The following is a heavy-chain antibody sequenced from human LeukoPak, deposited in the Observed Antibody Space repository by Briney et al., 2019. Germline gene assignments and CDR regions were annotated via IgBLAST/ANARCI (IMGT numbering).Heavy chain of an antibody. CDR3: ARGPGSRRPNDAFDV. CDR2: IYTSGST. J-gene: IGHJ3*01. CDR1: GGPMRGYY. V-gene: IGHV4-4*07. D-gene: IGHD5/OR15-5a*01. Sequence: SETLSLTCTVSGGPMRGYYWTWIRQPAGKGLEWIGLIYTSGSTNYNPSLRSRVTMSVDTSKSQVSLKLSSVTAADTAVYYCARGPGSRRPNDAFDVWGQGKMVIVSS.